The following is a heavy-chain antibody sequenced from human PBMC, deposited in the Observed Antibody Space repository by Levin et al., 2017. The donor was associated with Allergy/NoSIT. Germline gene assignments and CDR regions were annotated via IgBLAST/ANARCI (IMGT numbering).Heavy chain of an antibody. CDR2: IASKSDGGTI. Sequence: GGSLRLSCAGSGFTFNNAWMSWVRQAPGKGLEWVARIASKSDGGTIDYAAPVQDRFIISRDDSKNTVTLQMNTLKADDTGVYFCTGGLGASGTRWLLDHWGRGRSVTVSS. D-gene: IGHD3-22*01. V-gene: IGHV3-15*04. CDR1: GFTFNNAW. J-gene: IGHJ4*01. CDR3: TGGLGASGTRWLLDH.